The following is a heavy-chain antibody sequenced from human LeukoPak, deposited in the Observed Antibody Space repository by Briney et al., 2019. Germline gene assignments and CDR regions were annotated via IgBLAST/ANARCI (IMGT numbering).Heavy chain of an antibody. CDR2: IKQDGSEK. V-gene: IGHV3-7*05. D-gene: IGHD4-17*01. CDR3: ARRPTVTTPLTA. CDR1: GFTFSGDW. Sequence: VGSLRLSCAASGFTFSGDWMSCVPEAPGKGLGCVANIKQDGSEKYYVGSVKRRFTISRDNAKHSLYLQMNSLRVEDTAVDYCARRPTVTTPLTAWGQGTLVTVSS. J-gene: IGHJ5*02.